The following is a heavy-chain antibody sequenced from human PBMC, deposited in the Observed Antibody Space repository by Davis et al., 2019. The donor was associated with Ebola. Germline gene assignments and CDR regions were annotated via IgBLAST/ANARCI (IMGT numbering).Heavy chain of an antibody. CDR2: INPNSGGT. CDR3: ARSIVVVPAAKVPENWFDP. Sequence: ASVKVSCKASGYTFTGYYMHWVRQAPGQGPEWMGWINPNSGGTNYAQKFQGRVTMTRDTSISTAYMELSRLRSDDTAVYYCARSIVVVPAAKVPENWFDPWGQGTLVTVSS. J-gene: IGHJ5*02. V-gene: IGHV1-2*02. D-gene: IGHD2-2*01. CDR1: GYTFTGYY.